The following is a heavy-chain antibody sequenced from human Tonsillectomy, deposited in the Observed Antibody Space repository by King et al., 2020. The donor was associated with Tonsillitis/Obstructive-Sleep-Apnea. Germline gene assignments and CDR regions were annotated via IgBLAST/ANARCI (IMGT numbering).Heavy chain of an antibody. Sequence: VQLVESGGGVVQSGRSLRLSCAASGFTFSSYGMHWVRQAPGKGLEWVAVIWYDGSNKYYGDSVKGRFTISRDNSKNTLYLQMNSLRAEDRAVYYCASGSLEVAASEMYFFDYWGQGTLVTVSS. CDR3: ASGSLEVAASEMYFFDY. CDR2: IWYDGSNK. D-gene: IGHD1-26*01. CDR1: GFTFSSYG. V-gene: IGHV3-33*01. J-gene: IGHJ4*02.